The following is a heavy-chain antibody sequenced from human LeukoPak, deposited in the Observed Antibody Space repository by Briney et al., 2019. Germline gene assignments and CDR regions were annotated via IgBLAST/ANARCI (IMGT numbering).Heavy chain of an antibody. CDR1: GFTFNDYY. J-gene: IGHJ4*02. CDR2: ITSSGAST. V-gene: IGHV3-11*01. Sequence: GGSLRLSCAASGFTFNDYYMTWIRQAPGKGLEWTSYITSSGASTYYADSVRGRFTISRDNAENSLFLQMNSLRAEDTAVYYCAGGSSNGYNYFVYWGQGTLVTVSS. D-gene: IGHD3-22*01. CDR3: AGGSSNGYNYFVY.